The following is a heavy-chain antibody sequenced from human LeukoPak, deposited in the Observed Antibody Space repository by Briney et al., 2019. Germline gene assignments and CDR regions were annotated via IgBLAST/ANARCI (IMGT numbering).Heavy chain of an antibody. D-gene: IGHD2-15*01. V-gene: IGHV1-46*01. CDR1: RYTFTSYY. CDR3: ARLTLGYCSGGSCLGT. CDR2: INPSGGST. J-gene: IGHJ5*02. Sequence: ASVKVSCKASRYTFTSYYMHWVRQAPGQGLEWMGIINPSGGSTSYAQKFQGRVTMTRDTSTSTVYMELSSLRSEDTAVYYCARLTLGYCSGGSCLGTWGQGTLVTVSS.